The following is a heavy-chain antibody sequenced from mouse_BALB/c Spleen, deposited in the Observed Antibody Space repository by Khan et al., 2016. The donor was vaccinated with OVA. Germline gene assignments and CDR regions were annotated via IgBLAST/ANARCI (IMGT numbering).Heavy chain of an antibody. D-gene: IGHD2-14*01. CDR1: GFNIKDTY. CDR3: ARSHYRYIDY. J-gene: IGHJ2*01. V-gene: IGHV14-3*02. Sequence: VQLQQSGAELVKPGASVKLSCTASGFNIKDTYMHWVKQRPEQGLEWIGRIDPANGNTKYDPKFQGKATITADTSYNTAYLQLSSLTSEDTAVDYCARSHYRYIDYWGQGTTLTVSS. CDR2: IDPANGNT.